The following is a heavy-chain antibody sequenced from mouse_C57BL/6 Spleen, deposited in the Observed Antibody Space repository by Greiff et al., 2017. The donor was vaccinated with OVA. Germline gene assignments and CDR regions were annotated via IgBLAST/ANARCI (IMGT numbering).Heavy chain of an antibody. Sequence: QVHVKQSGAELVKPGASVKISCKASGYAFSSYWMNWVKQRPGKGLEWIGQIYPGDGDTNYNGKFKGKATLTADKSSSTAYMQLSSLTSEDSAVYFCARSPYDPGDYWGQGTTLTVSS. J-gene: IGHJ2*01. CDR3: ARSPYDPGDY. CDR2: IYPGDGDT. CDR1: GYAFSSYW. V-gene: IGHV1-80*01. D-gene: IGHD2-3*01.